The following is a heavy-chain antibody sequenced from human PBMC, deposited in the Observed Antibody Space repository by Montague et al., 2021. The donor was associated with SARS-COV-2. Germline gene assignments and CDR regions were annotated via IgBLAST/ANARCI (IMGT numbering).Heavy chain of an antibody. CDR1: GFTFSSYG. J-gene: IGHJ4*02. CDR3: ARDWELLALGY. CDR2: IWYDGSNK. Sequence: SLRLSCAASGFTFSSYGMHWVRQAPGKGLEWVAVIWYDGSNKYYADSVKGRFTISRDNSKNTLYLQINSLRAEDTAVYYCARDWELLALGYWGQGTLVTVSS. D-gene: IGHD1-26*01. V-gene: IGHV3-33*01.